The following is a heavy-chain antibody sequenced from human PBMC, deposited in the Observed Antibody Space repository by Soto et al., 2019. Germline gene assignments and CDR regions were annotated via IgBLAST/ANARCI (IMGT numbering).Heavy chain of an antibody. Sequence: SETLSLTCTVSGGSISISSYYWGWIRQPPGKGLEWIGSIYYSGSTYYNPSLKSRVTISVDTSKNQFSLKLSSVTAADTAVYYCATILWFGDWYYYYGLDVWGQGTTFTVSS. V-gene: IGHV4-39*01. CDR2: IYYSGST. D-gene: IGHD3-10*01. CDR1: GGSISISSYY. CDR3: ATILWFGDWYYYYGLDV. J-gene: IGHJ6*02.